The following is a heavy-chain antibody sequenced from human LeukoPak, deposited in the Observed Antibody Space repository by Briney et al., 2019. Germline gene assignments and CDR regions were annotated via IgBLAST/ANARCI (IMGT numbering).Heavy chain of an antibody. CDR1: GGSISSYY. Sequence: SETLSLTCTVSGGSISSYYWSWIRQHPGKGLEWIGYIYYSGSTNYNPSLKSRVTISVDTSKNQFSLKLSSVTAADTAVYYCAGYDFWSGYYWDYWGQGTLVTVSS. CDR3: AGYDFWSGYYWDY. CDR2: IYYSGST. D-gene: IGHD3-3*01. J-gene: IGHJ4*02. V-gene: IGHV4-59*01.